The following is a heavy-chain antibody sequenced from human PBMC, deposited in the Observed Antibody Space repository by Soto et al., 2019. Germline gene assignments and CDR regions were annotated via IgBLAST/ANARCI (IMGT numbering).Heavy chain of an antibody. V-gene: IGHV4-34*01. CDR1: GGSFSGYY. D-gene: IGHD3-3*01. Sequence: SETLSLTCAVYGGSFSGYYWSWIRQPPGKGLEWIGEINHSGSTNYNPSLKSRVTISVDTSKNQFSLKLSSVTAADTAVYYCARGLFITIFGVVIIDGMDVWGQGTTVTVSS. CDR3: ARGLFITIFGVVIIDGMDV. CDR2: INHSGST. J-gene: IGHJ6*02.